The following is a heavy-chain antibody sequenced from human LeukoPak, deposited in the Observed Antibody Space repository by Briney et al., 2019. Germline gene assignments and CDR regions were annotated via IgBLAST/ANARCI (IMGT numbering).Heavy chain of an antibody. D-gene: IGHD3-22*01. CDR2: IYHSGST. J-gene: IGHJ4*02. CDR3: ARDISGYSPFDY. Sequence: SETLSLTCTVSGGSISTGGYYWSWIRQPPGKGLEWIGYIYHSGSTYYNPSLKSRVTISVDRSKNQFSLKLTSVTAADTTVYYCARDISGYSPFDYWGQGTLVTVSS. CDR1: GGSISTGGYY. V-gene: IGHV4-30-2*01.